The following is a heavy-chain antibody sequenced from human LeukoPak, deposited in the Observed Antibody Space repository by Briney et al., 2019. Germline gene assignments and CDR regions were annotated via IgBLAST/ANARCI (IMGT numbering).Heavy chain of an antibody. V-gene: IGHV4-4*09. Sequence: SDPLSLTCSVSGRPIKNYWWSWIRQPPGKGLEWTAYISRGETTNYNPSLKSRVTLSVDTSKNQISLNLNSVTASDTAVYYCATHWLEATKTYSYWFDPWGQGTLVTVSS. CDR2: ISRGETT. CDR1: GRPIKNYW. CDR3: ATHWLEATKTYSYWFDP. J-gene: IGHJ5*02. D-gene: IGHD1/OR15-1a*01.